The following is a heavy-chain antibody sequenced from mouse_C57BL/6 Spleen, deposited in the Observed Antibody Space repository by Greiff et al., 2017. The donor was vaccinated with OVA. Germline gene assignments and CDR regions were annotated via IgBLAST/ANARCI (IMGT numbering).Heavy chain of an antibody. D-gene: IGHD2-1*01. J-gene: IGHJ4*01. CDR1: GYAFSSSW. CDR3: ARSMVYGNYAMDY. V-gene: IGHV1-82*01. CDR2: IYPGDGDT. Sequence: VQLVESGPELVKPGASVKISCKASGYAFSSSWMNWVKQRPGKGLEWIGRIYPGDGDTNYNGKFKGKATLTADKSSSTAYMQLSSLTSEDSAVYFCARSMVYGNYAMDYWGQGTSVTVSS.